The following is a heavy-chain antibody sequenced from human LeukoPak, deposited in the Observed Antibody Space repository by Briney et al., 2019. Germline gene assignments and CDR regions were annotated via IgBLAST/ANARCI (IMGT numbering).Heavy chain of an antibody. D-gene: IGHD3-10*01. V-gene: IGHV1-2*02. CDR1: GYTFTGYY. Sequence: GASVKVSCKASGYTFTGYYIHWVRQAPGQGLEWMGWINPNSGGTNYAQKFQGSVTMTRDTSIRTAYMELSSLRFGDTAVYYCARDNGLTVIRGVIGASWGQGTLVTVSS. J-gene: IGHJ5*02. CDR3: ARDNGLTVIRGVIGAS. CDR2: INPNSGGT.